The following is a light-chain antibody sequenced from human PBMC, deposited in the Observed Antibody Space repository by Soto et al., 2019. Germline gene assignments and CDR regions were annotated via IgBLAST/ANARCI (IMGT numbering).Light chain of an antibody. Sequence: DIQMTQSPPSLSASVGDRVTITCRASESITDFLNWYQLKPGKAPKLLIYSASNLQPGVPSRFSGSGFGTDFTLTLSGLQHEDSAKYYCQQTFSPFVTFGAGPKVEV. CDR2: SAS. J-gene: IGKJ4*01. CDR1: ESITDF. CDR3: QQTFSPFVT. V-gene: IGKV1-39*01.